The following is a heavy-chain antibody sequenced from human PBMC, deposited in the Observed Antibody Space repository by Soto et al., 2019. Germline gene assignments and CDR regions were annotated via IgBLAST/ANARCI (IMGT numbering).Heavy chain of an antibody. V-gene: IGHV4-61*01. Sequence: SETLSLTCTVSGGSVSSGSYYWSWIRQPPGKGLEWIGYIYYSGSTNYNPSLKSRVTISVDTSKNQFSLKLSSVTAADTAVYYCARDLGSPNYYYYGMDVWGQGTRVTVSS. CDR2: IYYSGST. CDR3: ARDLGSPNYYYYGMDV. J-gene: IGHJ6*02. CDR1: GGSVSSGSYY. D-gene: IGHD7-27*01.